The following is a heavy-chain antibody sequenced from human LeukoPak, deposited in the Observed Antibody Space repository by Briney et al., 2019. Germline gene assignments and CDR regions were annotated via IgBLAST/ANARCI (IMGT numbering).Heavy chain of an antibody. CDR2: ISYSGTN. CDR1: GGSLSSSIYY. V-gene: IGHV4-39*01. CDR3: ASLGTLRS. J-gene: IGHJ5*02. Sequence: SETLSLTCTVSGGSLSSSIYYWGWLRQPPGKGLEWIGSISYSGTNYNNPSLKSRVSISIDTSKNQFSVKLTSVTAADTAMYYCASLGTLRSWGQGTLVTVSS. D-gene: IGHD7-27*01.